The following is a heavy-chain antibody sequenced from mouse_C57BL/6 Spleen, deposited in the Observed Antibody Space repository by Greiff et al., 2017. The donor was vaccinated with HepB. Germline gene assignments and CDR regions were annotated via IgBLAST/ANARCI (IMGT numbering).Heavy chain of an antibody. D-gene: IGHD1-1*01. J-gene: IGHJ2*01. CDR1: GYTFTDYE. CDR3: TRRYYYGSSYVSYFDY. CDR2: IDPETGGT. V-gene: IGHV1-15*01. Sequence: VQLQESGAELVRPGASVTLSCKASGYTFTDYEMHWVKQTPVHGLEWIGAIDPETGGTAYNQKFKGKAILTADKSSSTAYMELRSLTSEDSAVYYCTRRYYYGSSYVSYFDYWGQGTTHTVSS.